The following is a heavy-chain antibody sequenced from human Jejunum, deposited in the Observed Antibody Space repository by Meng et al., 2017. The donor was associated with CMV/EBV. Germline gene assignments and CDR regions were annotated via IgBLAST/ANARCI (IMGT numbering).Heavy chain of an antibody. CDR3: ARDLFVQSLGMDY. CDR1: GYTVSDYG. V-gene: IGHV1-18*01. CDR2: INGDYAYP. J-gene: IGHJ4*02. D-gene: IGHD3-3*01. Sequence: KASGYTVSDYGIGWVRQAPGQGLEWMGRINGDYAYPNDAQKFQGRVTMTTDTSTSTAYMELRSLREDDTAVYYCARDLFVQSLGMDYWGQGTLVTVSS.